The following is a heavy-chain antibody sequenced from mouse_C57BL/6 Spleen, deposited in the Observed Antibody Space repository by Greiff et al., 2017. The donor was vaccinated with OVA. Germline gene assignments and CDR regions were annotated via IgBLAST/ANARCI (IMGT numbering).Heavy chain of an antibody. CDR3: ARNGMGYDVSVAY. J-gene: IGHJ3*01. Sequence: QVQLQQPGAELVKPGASVKMSCKASGYTFTSYWITWVKQRPGQGLEWIGDIYPGSGSTNYNEKFKSKATLTVDTSSSTAYMQLSSLTSEDSAVYYCARNGMGYDVSVAYWGQGTLVTVSA. D-gene: IGHD2-2*01. V-gene: IGHV1-55*01. CDR2: IYPGSGST. CDR1: GYTFTSYW.